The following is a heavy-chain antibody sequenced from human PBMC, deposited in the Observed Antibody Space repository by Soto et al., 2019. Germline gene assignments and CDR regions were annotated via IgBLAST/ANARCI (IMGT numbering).Heavy chain of an antibody. J-gene: IGHJ6*02. V-gene: IGHV4-34*01. Sequence: PSETLSLTCAVYGGSFSGYYWSWIRQPPGKGLEWIGEINHSGSTNYNPSLKSRVTISVDTSKIQFSLKLSSVTAADTAVYYCARGQHTGYCSGGSCYGDYYYCMDVWGQGTTVTVSS. CDR2: INHSGST. CDR3: ARGQHTGYCSGGSCYGDYYYCMDV. CDR1: GGSFSGYY. D-gene: IGHD2-15*01.